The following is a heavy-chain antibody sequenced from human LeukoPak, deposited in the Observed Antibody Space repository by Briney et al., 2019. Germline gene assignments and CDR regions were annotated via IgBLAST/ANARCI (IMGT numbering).Heavy chain of an antibody. J-gene: IGHJ5*02. D-gene: IGHD6-13*01. CDR1: GGSFSGHY. Sequence: SETLSLTCAVYGGSFSGHYWSWIRQPPGKGLEWIGEINHSGSTNYNPSLKSRVTISVDTSKNQFSLKLSSVTAADTAVYYCARGFVASSSWRKYNWFDPWGQGTLVTVSS. CDR3: ARGFVASSSWRKYNWFDP. CDR2: INHSGST. V-gene: IGHV4-34*01.